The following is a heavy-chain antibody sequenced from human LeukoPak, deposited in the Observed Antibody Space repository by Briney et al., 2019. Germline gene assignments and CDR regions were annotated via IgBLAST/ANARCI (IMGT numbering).Heavy chain of an antibody. CDR2: IGTAGDT. V-gene: IGHV3-13*01. CDR3: AKDIAAVAGTRGFDY. J-gene: IGHJ4*02. Sequence: PGGSLRLSCAASGFTFSSYDMHWVRQATGKGLEWVSAIGTAGDTYYPGSVKGRFTISRDNAKNSLYLQMNSLRAEDTALYYCAKDIAAVAGTRGFDYWGQGTLVTVSP. CDR1: GFTFSSYD. D-gene: IGHD6-19*01.